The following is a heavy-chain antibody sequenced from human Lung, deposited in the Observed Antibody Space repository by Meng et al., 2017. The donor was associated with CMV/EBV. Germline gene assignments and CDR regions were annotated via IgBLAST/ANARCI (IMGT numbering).Heavy chain of an antibody. V-gene: IGHV3-30-3*01. CDR1: GFTFSSYA. J-gene: IGHJ5*02. CDR3: VREGSYQLPAPRWFDP. D-gene: IGHD2-2*01. CDR2: ISYDGSNK. Sequence: GGSLRLSCAASGFTFSSYAMHWVRQAPGKGLEWVAVISYDGSNKYYADSVKGRFTISRDNSKNTLYLQMNSLRAEDTAVYYCVREGSYQLPAPRWFDPWGQGTLVXVPQ.